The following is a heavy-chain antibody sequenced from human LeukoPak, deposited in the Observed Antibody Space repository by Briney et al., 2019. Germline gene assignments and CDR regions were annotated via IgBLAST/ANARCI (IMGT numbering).Heavy chain of an antibody. V-gene: IGHV3-23*01. CDR1: GFTFSSYA. CDR3: ATRYCSSTSCSDFDY. D-gene: IGHD2-2*01. Sequence: GGSLRLSCAASGFTFSSYAMSWVRQAPGKGLEWVSAISGSGGSTYYADSVKGRFTISRDNSKNTLYLQMNSLRAEDTAVYYCATRYCSSTSCSDFDYWGQGTLVTVSS. CDR2: ISGSGGST. J-gene: IGHJ4*02.